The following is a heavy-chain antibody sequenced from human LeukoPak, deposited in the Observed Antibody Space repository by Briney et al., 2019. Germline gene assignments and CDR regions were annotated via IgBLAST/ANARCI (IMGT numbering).Heavy chain of an antibody. CDR2: INHSGST. D-gene: IGHD3-10*01. CDR1: GGSFSGYY. Sequence: SETLSLTCAVYGGSFSGYYWSWIRQPPGKGLEWIGEINHSGSTNYNPSLKSRVTISVDTSKNQFSLKLSSVTAADTAAYYCARGSLLWFGELLDYWGQGTLVTVSS. CDR3: ARGSLLWFGELLDY. V-gene: IGHV4-34*01. J-gene: IGHJ4*02.